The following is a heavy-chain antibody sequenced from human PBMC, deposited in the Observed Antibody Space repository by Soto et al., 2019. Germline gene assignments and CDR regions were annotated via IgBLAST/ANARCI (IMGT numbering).Heavy chain of an antibody. CDR1: GGTFSSYA. Sequence: QVQLVQSGAEVKKPGSSVKVSCKASGGTFSSYAISWVRQAPGQGLEWMGGIIPIFGTANYAQKFQGRVTITADESTSAAYMELRSLGSEDTAVDYCAREVGDTAMVYYGMYGWGQGTTVTVCS. CDR2: IIPIFGTA. J-gene: IGHJ6*02. D-gene: IGHD5-18*01. CDR3: AREVGDTAMVYYGMYG. V-gene: IGHV1-69*12.